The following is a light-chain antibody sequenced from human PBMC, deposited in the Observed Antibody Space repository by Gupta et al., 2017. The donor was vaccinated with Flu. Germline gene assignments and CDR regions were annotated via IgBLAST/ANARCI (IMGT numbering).Light chain of an antibody. J-gene: IGLJ3*02. V-gene: IGLV2-14*01. CDR2: EVS. CDR3: GSYTYSSTLAGV. Sequence: ALTQPASVSGSPGQSNTISCTGTSSDFGGYTHVSWYQHPPGKAPNLLIYEVSNRPSGVSDRFSGSKSGNTSSLTISGLQAEDQADYYCGSYTYSSTLAGVFGGGTKLTVL. CDR1: SSDFGGYTH.